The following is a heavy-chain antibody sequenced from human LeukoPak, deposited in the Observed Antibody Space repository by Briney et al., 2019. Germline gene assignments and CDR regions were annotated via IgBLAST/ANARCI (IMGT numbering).Heavy chain of an antibody. V-gene: IGHV4-59*01. CDR3: ARGASSSIAARLDY. D-gene: IGHD6-6*01. CDR1: GGSISSYY. Sequence: PSETLSLTCTVSGGSISSYYWSWIRQPPGKGLEWIGYIYYSGSTNYNPSLKSRVTISVDTSKNQFSLKLSSVTAADTAVYYCARGASSSIAARLDYWGQGTLVTASS. CDR2: IYYSGST. J-gene: IGHJ4*02.